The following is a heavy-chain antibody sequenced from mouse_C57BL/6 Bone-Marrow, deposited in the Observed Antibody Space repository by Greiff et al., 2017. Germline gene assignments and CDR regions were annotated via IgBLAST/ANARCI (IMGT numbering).Heavy chain of an antibody. CDR3: ARPLIDYGNYVGAMDY. V-gene: IGHV5-6*01. CDR2: ISSGGSYT. J-gene: IGHJ4*01. CDR1: GFTFSSYG. Sequence: EVQGVESGGDLVKPGGSLKLSCAASGFTFSSYGMSWVRQTPDKRLEWVATISSGGSYTYYPDSVKGRFTISRDNAKNTLYLQMSSLKSEDTAMYYCARPLIDYGNYVGAMDYWGQGTSVTVSS. D-gene: IGHD2-1*01.